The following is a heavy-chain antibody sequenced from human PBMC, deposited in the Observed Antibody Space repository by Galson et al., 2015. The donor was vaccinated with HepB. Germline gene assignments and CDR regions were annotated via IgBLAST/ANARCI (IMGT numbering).Heavy chain of an antibody. Sequence: SLRLSCAASGFIFSSYVMHWVRQAPGKGLEYVSAISHNGGSTYYASSVRGRLTISRDNSKNTLYLQMGSLRAEDMAVYYCARGRKYYYDSSDYYFYYFDYWGQGTLVTVSS. V-gene: IGHV3-64*01. CDR1: GFIFSSYV. CDR2: ISHNGGST. J-gene: IGHJ4*02. D-gene: IGHD3-22*01. CDR3: ARGRKYYYDSSDYYFYYFDY.